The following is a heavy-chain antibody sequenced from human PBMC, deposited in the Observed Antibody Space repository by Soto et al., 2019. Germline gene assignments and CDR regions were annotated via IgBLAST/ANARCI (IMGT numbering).Heavy chain of an antibody. J-gene: IGHJ6*02. D-gene: IGHD3-9*01. CDR2: FDTEDGET. Sequence: ASVKVSCKVSGYTLTELSMHWVRQAPGKGLEWMGGFDTEDGETIYAQKFQGRVTMTEDTSTDTAYMELSSLRSEDTAVYYCATDRTGRYYDILTGLFYYYYYGMDVWGQ. V-gene: IGHV1-24*01. CDR3: ATDRTGRYYDILTGLFYYYYYGMDV. CDR1: GYTLTELS.